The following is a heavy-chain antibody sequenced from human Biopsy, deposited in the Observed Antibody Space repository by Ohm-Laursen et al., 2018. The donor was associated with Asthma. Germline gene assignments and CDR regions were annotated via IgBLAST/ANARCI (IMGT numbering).Heavy chain of an antibody. CDR2: INAANGNT. CDR1: GYTFIHYA. V-gene: IGHV1-3*01. CDR3: ARTYFDFLTGQVHDAFAM. J-gene: IGHJ3*02. D-gene: IGHD3-9*01. Sequence: ASVKVSCKASGYTFIHYAIHWVRQAPGHSLEWMGWINAANGNTKYSQKFQGRLTISRDTSASTAYMDLSSPRSEDTAVYYCARTYFDFLTGQVHDAFAMWGQGTMVTVSS.